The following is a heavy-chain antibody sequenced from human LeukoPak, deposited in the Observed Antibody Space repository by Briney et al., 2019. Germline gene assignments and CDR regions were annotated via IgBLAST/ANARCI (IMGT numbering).Heavy chain of an antibody. V-gene: IGHV3-21*01. Sequence: PGGSLRLSCAASGFTFSSYSMNWVRQAPGKGLEWVSSISSSSYIYYADSVKGRFTISRDNAKNSLYLQMNSLRAEDTAVYYCAGDICSSTSCYPADDYWGQGTLVTVSS. CDR2: ISSSSYI. D-gene: IGHD2-2*01. CDR3: AGDICSSTSCYPADDY. CDR1: GFTFSSYS. J-gene: IGHJ4*02.